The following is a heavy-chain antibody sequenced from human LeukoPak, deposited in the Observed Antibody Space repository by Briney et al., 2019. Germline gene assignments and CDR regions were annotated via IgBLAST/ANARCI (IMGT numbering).Heavy chain of an antibody. D-gene: IGHD4-17*01. CDR1: GASISSISYY. Sequence: PSETLSLTCAVSGASISSISYYWGWIRRPTGKGLESIGSFYYSGSTYYNPSIKSRVTISVDTSKNQFSLKLSSVTAADTAVYYCARRDYGDSRDYYFDSWGQGTLVTVCS. J-gene: IGHJ4*02. CDR3: ARRDYGDSRDYYFDS. CDR2: FYYSGST. V-gene: IGHV4-39*01.